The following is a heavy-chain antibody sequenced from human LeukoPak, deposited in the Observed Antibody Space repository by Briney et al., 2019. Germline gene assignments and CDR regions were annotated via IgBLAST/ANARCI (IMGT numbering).Heavy chain of an antibody. J-gene: IGHJ6*02. Sequence: ASVKVSCKVSGGTFSSYAISWVRQAPGQGLEWMGWISAYNGNTNYAQKLQGRVTMTTDTSTSTAYMELRSLRSDDTAVYYCARDDYGDLYYYYGMDVWGQGTTVTVSS. D-gene: IGHD4-17*01. CDR1: GGTFSSYA. CDR2: ISAYNGNT. V-gene: IGHV1-18*01. CDR3: ARDDYGDLYYYYGMDV.